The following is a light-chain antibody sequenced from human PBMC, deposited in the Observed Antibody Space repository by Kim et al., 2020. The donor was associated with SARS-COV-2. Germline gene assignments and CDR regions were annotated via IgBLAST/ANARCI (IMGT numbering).Light chain of an antibody. J-gene: IGLJ2*01. CDR2: GNS. CDR3: QSYDSSLSGVV. V-gene: IGLV1-40*01. Sequence: RVNISCKGGSSNVGAGYDVHWYQELPGTAPKLLIYGNSNRPSGVPDRFSGSKSGTSASLAITGLQAEDEADYYCQSYDSSLSGVVFGGGTQLTVL. CDR1: SSNVGAGYD.